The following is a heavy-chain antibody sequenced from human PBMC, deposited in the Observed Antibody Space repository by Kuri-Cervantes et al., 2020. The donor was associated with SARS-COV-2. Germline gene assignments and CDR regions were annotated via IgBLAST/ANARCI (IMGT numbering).Heavy chain of an antibody. CDR3: ARALGSSGYQTWYWFDP. V-gene: IGHV1-2*02. D-gene: IGHD3-22*01. CDR1: GYTFTGYY. CDR2: INPNSGGT. Sequence: ASVKVSCKASGYTFTGYYMHWVRQAPGQGLEWMGWINPNSGGTNYAQKFQGRVTMTRDTSISTAYMELSRLRSDDTAVYYCARALGSSGYQTWYWFDPWGQRTLVTVSS. J-gene: IGHJ5*02.